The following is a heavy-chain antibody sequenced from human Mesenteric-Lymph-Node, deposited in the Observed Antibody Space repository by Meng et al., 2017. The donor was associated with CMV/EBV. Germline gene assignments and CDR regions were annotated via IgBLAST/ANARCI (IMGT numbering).Heavy chain of an antibody. V-gene: IGHV1-2*02. J-gene: IGHJ6*02. CDR3: ASLAVADYYYYYGMDV. Sequence: ASVKVSCKASEYTFTDYYIHWVRLAPGQGLEWMGWINPRTGGTNFAQKFQGRVTMTRDTSITTAYMEVSGLRSDDTAIYYCASLAVADYYYYYGMDVWGQGTTVTVSS. CDR2: INPRTGGT. D-gene: IGHD6-19*01. CDR1: EYTFTDYY.